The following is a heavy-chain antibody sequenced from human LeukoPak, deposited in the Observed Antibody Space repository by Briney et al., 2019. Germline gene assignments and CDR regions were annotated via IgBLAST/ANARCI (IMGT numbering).Heavy chain of an antibody. CDR3: ARGLRGYLSDY. J-gene: IGHJ4*02. D-gene: IGHD3-22*01. Sequence: VASVKVSCKASGYTFTSYYMHWVRQAPGQGLEWMGWMNPNSGNTGYAQKFQGRVTMTRNTSISTAYMELSSLRSEDTAVYYCARGLRGYLSDYWGQGTLVTVSS. CDR2: MNPNSGNT. CDR1: GYTFTSYY. V-gene: IGHV1-8*02.